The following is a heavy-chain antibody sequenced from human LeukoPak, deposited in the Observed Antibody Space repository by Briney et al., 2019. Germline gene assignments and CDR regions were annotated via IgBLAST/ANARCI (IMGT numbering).Heavy chain of an antibody. V-gene: IGHV3-48*03. CDR3: ARVPGSSGWNSYFDY. J-gene: IGHJ4*02. D-gene: IGHD6-19*01. Sequence: SGGSLRLSCAASGVTFSSYEMNWVRQAPGKGLEWVSYISGGGNTVHYADSVKGRFTTSRDNTKNSLYLQMNSLRAEDTAVYYCARVPGSSGWNSYFDYWGQGTLVTVSS. CDR2: ISGGGNTV. CDR1: GVTFSSYE.